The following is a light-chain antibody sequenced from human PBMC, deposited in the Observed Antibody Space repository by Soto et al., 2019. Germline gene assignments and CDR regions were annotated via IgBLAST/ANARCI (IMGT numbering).Light chain of an antibody. V-gene: IGLV4-69*01. Sequence: QPVLTQSPSASASVGASGKLTCTLSSGHSSYAVAWHQQQPEKGPRYLINFNSDGSHSRGDGIPDRFSGSSSGAERYLTISSLQSEDEADYYCQTWASGIRVFGGGTKVTVL. CDR3: QTWASGIRV. CDR1: SGHSSYA. CDR2: FNSDGSH. J-gene: IGLJ2*01.